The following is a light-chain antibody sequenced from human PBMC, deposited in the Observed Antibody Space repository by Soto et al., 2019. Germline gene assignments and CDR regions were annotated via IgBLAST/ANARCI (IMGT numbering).Light chain of an antibody. CDR3: QQYYSTPQSIT. Sequence: DIVMTQSPDSLAVSLGERATINCKSSQSGLYRSNNKNYLAWYQQKPGQPPKLLIYWASTRESGVPDRLSGSGSGTDFTLTISSLQAEDVAVYYCQQYYSTPQSITYGQGTRLEIK. J-gene: IGKJ5*01. CDR2: WAS. V-gene: IGKV4-1*01. CDR1: QSGLYRSNNKNY.